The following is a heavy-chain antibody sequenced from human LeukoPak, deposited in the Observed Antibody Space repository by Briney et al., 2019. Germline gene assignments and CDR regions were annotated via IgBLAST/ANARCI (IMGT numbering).Heavy chain of an antibody. Sequence: GGSLRLSCAASGFTFSSYWMHWVRHAPGKGLVWVSRINSDGSSTSYADSVKGRFTISRDNAKNTLYLQMNSLRAEDTAVYYCARGKGNYYDSSGYDYWGQGTLVTVSS. D-gene: IGHD3-22*01. CDR2: INSDGSST. J-gene: IGHJ4*02. CDR1: GFTFSSYW. V-gene: IGHV3-74*01. CDR3: ARGKGNYYDSSGYDY.